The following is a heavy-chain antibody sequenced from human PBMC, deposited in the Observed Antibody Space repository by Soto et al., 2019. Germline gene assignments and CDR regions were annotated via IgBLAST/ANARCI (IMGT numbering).Heavy chain of an antibody. CDR2: IIPIFGTA. V-gene: IGHV1-69*01. CDR1: GGTFSSYA. CDR3: ARTGEHAIAARPAYYYGMDV. J-gene: IGHJ6*02. Sequence: QVQLVQSGAEVKKPGSSVKVSCKASGGTFSSYAISWVRQAPGQGLEWMGGIIPIFGTANYAQKFQGRVTITADESTSTAYMGLSSLRSEDTAVYYCARTGEHAIAARPAYYYGMDVWGQGTTVTVSS. D-gene: IGHD6-6*01.